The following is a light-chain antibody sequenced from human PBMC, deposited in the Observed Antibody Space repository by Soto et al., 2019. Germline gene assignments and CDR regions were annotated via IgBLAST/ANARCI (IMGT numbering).Light chain of an antibody. CDR2: GAS. J-gene: IGKJ1*01. CDR1: QSVSSY. Sequence: FPVSISMSPREQPTLSYMASQSVSSYLAWYQQKPGQAPRLLIYGASSRATAIPARFSGSGSGTDFTLTISRLQPEDFAVYYCQQYGSTPMTFGQGTKVDIK. V-gene: IGKV3-20*01. CDR3: QQYGSTPMT.